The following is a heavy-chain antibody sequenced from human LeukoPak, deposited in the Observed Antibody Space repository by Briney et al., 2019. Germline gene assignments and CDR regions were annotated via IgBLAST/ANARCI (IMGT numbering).Heavy chain of an antibody. CDR1: GGTFSRYA. Sequence: SVKVSCKASGGTFSRYAISWVRQAPGQGLEWMGRIIPTQSITNNAQKFQGRVTITADKSTSTAYLQWSSLKASDTAMYFCAWRKYFDTWLEPWGQGTLVTVSS. D-gene: IGHD1-14*01. V-gene: IGHV1-69*04. J-gene: IGHJ5*02. CDR2: IIPTQSIT. CDR3: AWRKYFDTWLEP.